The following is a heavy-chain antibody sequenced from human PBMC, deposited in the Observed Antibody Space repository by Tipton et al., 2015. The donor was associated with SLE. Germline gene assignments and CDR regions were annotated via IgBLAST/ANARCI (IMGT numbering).Heavy chain of an antibody. CDR1: GGSFSGYY. V-gene: IGHV4-34*01. Sequence: LRLSCAVYGGSFSGYYWSWIRQPPGKGLEWIGEINHSGSTNYNPSLKSRVTISVDTSKNQFSLKLSSVTAADTAVYYCARGELYWSFDLWGRGPLVTVSS. CDR2: INHSGST. J-gene: IGHJ2*01. CDR3: ARGELYWSFDL. D-gene: IGHD1-26*01.